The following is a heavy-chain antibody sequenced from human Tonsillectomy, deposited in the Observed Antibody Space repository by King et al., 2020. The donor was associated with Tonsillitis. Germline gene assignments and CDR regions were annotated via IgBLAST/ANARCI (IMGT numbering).Heavy chain of an antibody. J-gene: IGHJ6*02. CDR3: TTERFVEWLTYYYDGVDV. D-gene: IGHD3-3*01. Sequence: VQLVESGGGLVQPGGSLRLSCAASGFTFSSYWMHWVRQAPGKGLVWVSRINSDGSSTTYADSVKGRFTISRDNAKNTLYLQMNSLRAEETAVYYFTTERFVEWLTYYYDGVDVWGQGTTVTVSS. V-gene: IGHV3-74*01. CDR2: INSDGSST. CDR1: GFTFSSYW.